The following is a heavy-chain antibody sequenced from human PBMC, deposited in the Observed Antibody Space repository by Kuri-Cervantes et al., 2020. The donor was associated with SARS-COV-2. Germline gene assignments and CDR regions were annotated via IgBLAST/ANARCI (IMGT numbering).Heavy chain of an antibody. CDR3: AKDFWNGYYYFDY. Sequence: GESLKISCAASGFTFSSYSMNWARQAPGKGLEWVSSISSSSSYIYYADSVKGRFTISRDNAKNSLYLQMNSLRAEDTAVYYCAKDFWNGYYYFDYWGQGTLVTVSS. J-gene: IGHJ4*02. D-gene: IGHD3-3*01. CDR1: GFTFSSYS. CDR2: ISSSSSYI. V-gene: IGHV3-21*01.